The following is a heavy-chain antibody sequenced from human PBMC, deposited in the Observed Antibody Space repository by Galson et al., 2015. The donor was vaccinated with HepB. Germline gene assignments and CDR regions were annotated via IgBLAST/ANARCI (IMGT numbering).Heavy chain of an antibody. J-gene: IGHJ4*02. CDR2: IKQDGSEK. D-gene: IGHD3-10*01. V-gene: IGHV3-7*03. Sequence: SLRLSCAASGFTFSSYWMSWVRPAPGKGREWVANIKQDGSEKYDVDSVKGRFTISRDNAKNSLYLQMNSLRAEDTAVYYCARDGGPMVRGVTKGGYWGQGTLVTVSS. CDR3: ARDGGPMVRGVTKGGY. CDR1: GFTFSSYW.